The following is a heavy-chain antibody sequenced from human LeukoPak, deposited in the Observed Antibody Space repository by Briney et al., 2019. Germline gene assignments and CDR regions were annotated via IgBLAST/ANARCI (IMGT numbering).Heavy chain of an antibody. CDR3: VKRWTGTTIGQQDY. Sequence: GGSLRLSCAASGFTSSSYGMHWVRQAPGKGLEWVAVISYDGSNKYYADSVKGRFTISRDNSKNALYLQMNSLRGEDMAVYYCVKRWTGTTIGQQDYWGQGTLVTVSS. CDR1: GFTSSSYG. D-gene: IGHD1-1*01. CDR2: ISYDGSNK. J-gene: IGHJ4*02. V-gene: IGHV3-30*18.